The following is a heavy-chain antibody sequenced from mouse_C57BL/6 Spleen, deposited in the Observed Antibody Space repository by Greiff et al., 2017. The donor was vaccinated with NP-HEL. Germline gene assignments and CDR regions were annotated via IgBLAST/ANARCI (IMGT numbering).Heavy chain of an antibody. CDR2: ISDGGSYT. CDR3: ARDGYYYGSSYGWYFDV. V-gene: IGHV5-4*01. CDR1: GFTFSSYA. D-gene: IGHD1-1*01. J-gene: IGHJ1*03. Sequence: EVKLQESGGGLVKPGGSLKLSCAASGFTFSSYAMSWVRQTPEKRLEWVATISDGGSYTYYPDNVKGRFTISRDNAKNNLYLQMSHLKSEDTAMYYCARDGYYYGSSYGWYFDVWGTGTTVTVSS.